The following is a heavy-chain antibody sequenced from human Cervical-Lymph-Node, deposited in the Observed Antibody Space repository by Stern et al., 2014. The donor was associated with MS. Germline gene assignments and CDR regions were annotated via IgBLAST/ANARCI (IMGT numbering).Heavy chain of an antibody. CDR1: GHPLSELA. CDR2: FDPEDGET. J-gene: IGHJ4*02. Sequence: QVQLVQSGAEVKKPGASVTVSCNVAGHPLSELAMHWLRQLPTRGLEWMGQFDPEDGETVYAPQFKARHSMTEDTTTATAYMTLTALRSEDTAVYYCATDRGFKWGPGTLVTVSS. V-gene: IGHV1-24*01. D-gene: IGHD3-10*01. CDR3: ATDRGFK.